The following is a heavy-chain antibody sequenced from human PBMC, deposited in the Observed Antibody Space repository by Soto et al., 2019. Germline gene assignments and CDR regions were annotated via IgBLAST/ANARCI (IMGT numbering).Heavy chain of an antibody. D-gene: IGHD2-8*01. J-gene: IGHJ4*02. CDR3: ARQYCTNGVCYEYYFDY. V-gene: IGHV3-74*01. CDR2: INTDGSST. Sequence: PGGSLRLSCAASGFTFSRFWMHWVRQVPGKGLAWVSRINTDGSSTYYADSVKGRFTISRDNAKNTLYLQMSSLRAEDTAVYFCARQYCTNGVCYEYYFDYWGQGTQVTVSS. CDR1: GFTFSRFW.